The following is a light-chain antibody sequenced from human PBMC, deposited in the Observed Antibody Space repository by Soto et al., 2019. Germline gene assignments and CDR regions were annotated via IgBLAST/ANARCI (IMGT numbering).Light chain of an antibody. CDR2: EIS. CDR1: SSDVGGYNF. Sequence: QSVLTQPASVSGSPGQSITISCTGTSSDVGGYNFVSWYQQHPGKAPKLMIFEISNRPSEVSNRFSGSKSGNTASLTISGLQAEDEADYYCSSYTTSSTSVFGTGTKVTAL. V-gene: IGLV2-14*01. CDR3: SSYTTSSTSV. J-gene: IGLJ1*01.